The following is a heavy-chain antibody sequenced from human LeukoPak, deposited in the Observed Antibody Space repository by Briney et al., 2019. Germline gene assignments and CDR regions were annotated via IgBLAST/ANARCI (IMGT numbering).Heavy chain of an antibody. J-gene: IGHJ5*02. V-gene: IGHV3-30*02. Sequence: DPGGSLRLSCAASGFTFSNYGMHWVRQAPGKVLEWVAFIRYDGSNKCYADSVKGRFTISRDNSKNTLYLQMNSLRAEETAEYYCARARKSGGITMIRGVKDRGWFDPWGQGTLVTVSS. CDR2: IRYDGSNK. CDR1: GFTFSNYG. D-gene: IGHD3-10*01. CDR3: ARARKSGGITMIRGVKDRGWFDP.